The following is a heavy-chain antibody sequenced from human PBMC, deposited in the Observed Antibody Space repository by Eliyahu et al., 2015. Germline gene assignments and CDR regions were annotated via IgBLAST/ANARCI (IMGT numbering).Heavy chain of an antibody. CDR1: GXXFSSYA. CDR3: ARDFGSLGVVGAFDI. CDR2: INVGNGNT. V-gene: IGHV1-3*01. J-gene: IGHJ3*02. D-gene: IGHD3-3*01. Sequence: QVQLVQSGAEVKKPGASVKVSCKASGXXFSSYAMHWVRQAPGQRFEWMGWINVGNGNTKYSQKFQGRVTITRDTSARTAYMELSSLTSEDTAVYYCARDFGSLGVVGAFDIWGRGTMVTVSS.